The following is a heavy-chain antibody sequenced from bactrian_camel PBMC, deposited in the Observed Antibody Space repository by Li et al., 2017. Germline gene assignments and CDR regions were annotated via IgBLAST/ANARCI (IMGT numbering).Heavy chain of an antibody. Sequence: HVQLVESGGGLVQPGGSLRLSCALSGFTFSNAWMHWVRQAPGKGLEWVSAINRDGITYYETPVKGRFTISRDNGKNTLYLQLNRLKTEDTALYYCTKVTSWQYNEYALGYWGQGTQVTVS. D-gene: IGHD7*01. CDR2: INRDGIT. CDR3: TKVTSWQYNEYALGY. J-gene: IGHJ4*01. V-gene: IGHV3S1*01. CDR1: GFTFSNAW.